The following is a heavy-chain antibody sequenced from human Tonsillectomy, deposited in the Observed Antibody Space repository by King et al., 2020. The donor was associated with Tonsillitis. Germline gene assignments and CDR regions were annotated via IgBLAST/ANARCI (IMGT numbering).Heavy chain of an antibody. J-gene: IGHJ4*02. Sequence: VQLVESGGGLVQPGGSLRLSCAASGFTFSDHYMDWVRRAPGKGLEWVGRTRNKGNSYTTEYAASVKGRFTISRDVSNNSLYLQMNSLKTEDTAVYYCARAGTYSSGWSVPDYWGQGTLVTVSS. CDR2: TRNKGNSYTT. CDR3: ARAGTYSSGWSVPDY. CDR1: GFTFSDHY. D-gene: IGHD6-19*01. V-gene: IGHV3-72*01.